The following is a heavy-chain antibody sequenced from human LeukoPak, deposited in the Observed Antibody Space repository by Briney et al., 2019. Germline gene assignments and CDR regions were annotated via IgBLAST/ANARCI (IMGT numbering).Heavy chain of an antibody. CDR3: ARDSSSWSRPPWFDP. D-gene: IGHD6-13*01. Sequence: PGGSLRLSCAASGFTFSDYYMSWIRQAPGKGLEWVSGINWNGGSTGYADSVKGRFTISRDNAKNSLYLQMNSLRAEDTALYHCARDSSSWSRPPWFDPWGQGTLVTVSS. J-gene: IGHJ5*02. CDR2: INWNGGST. V-gene: IGHV3-20*01. CDR1: GFTFSDYY.